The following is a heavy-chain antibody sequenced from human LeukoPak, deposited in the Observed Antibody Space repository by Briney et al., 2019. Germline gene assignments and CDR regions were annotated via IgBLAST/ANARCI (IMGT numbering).Heavy chain of an antibody. J-gene: IGHJ4*02. CDR2: INPNSGGT. CDR1: GYTFTGYY. CDR3: ARDRSSGSGSYYVLDY. Sequence: ASVKVSCKASGYTFTGYYIHWVRQAPGQGLEWMGWINPNSGGTNYAQKFQGRVTMTRDTSISTAYMELSRLRSDDTAVYYCARDRSSGSGSYYVLDYWGQGTLVTVSS. V-gene: IGHV1-2*02. D-gene: IGHD3-10*01.